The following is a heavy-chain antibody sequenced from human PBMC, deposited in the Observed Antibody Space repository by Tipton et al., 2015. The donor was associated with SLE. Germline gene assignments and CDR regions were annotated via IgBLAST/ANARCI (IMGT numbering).Heavy chain of an antibody. J-gene: IGHJ6*02. CDR1: GGSIRSLY. D-gene: IGHD4-17*01. Sequence: TLSLTCTVSGGSIRSLYWSWIRQPPGKGREWIGNIHSSGSTNYNRSLKSRVTIARDTSKKQFSLKLTSVTAADTAVYYCARGPHGQPDYYYYGMYVWGQGTTVTVSS. V-gene: IGHV4-59*11. CDR3: ARGPHGQPDYYYYGMYV. CDR2: IHSSGST.